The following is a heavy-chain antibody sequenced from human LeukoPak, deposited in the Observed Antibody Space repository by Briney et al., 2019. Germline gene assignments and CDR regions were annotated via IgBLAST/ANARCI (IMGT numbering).Heavy chain of an antibody. J-gene: IGHJ4*02. CDR3: ARGYYDTNGYYYRLDS. D-gene: IGHD3-22*01. CDR2: MNPNRGNT. V-gene: IGHV1-8*01. CDR1: GYTFTTCD. Sequence: ASVKVSCKASGYTFTTCDINWVRQATGQGLEWMGWMNPNRGNTGYEQKFQGRVTMTGNTSISTAYMELSSLRSEDTAVYYCARGYYDTNGYYYRLDSWGKGTLVTVSS.